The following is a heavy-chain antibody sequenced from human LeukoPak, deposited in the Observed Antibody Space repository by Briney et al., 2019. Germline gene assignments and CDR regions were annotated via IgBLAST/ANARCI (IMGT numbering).Heavy chain of an antibody. CDR1: GFTFSSYA. D-gene: IGHD6-13*01. CDR2: ISYDGSNK. J-gene: IGHJ6*04. Sequence: PGGSLRLSCAASGFTFSSYAMHWVRQAPGKGLEWVAVISYDGSNKYYADSVKGRFTISRGNSKNTLYLQMNSLRAEDTAVYYCARDRYSSSWSYYYYYYGMDVWGKGTTVTVSS. V-gene: IGHV3-30*04. CDR3: ARDRYSSSWSYYYYYYGMDV.